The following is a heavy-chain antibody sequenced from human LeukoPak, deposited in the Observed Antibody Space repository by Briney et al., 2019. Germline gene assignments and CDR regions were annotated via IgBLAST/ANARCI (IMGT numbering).Heavy chain of an antibody. CDR2: INHSGST. CDR3: ARGLTTVTL. CDR1: GGSFSGYY. Sequence: PSETLSLTCAAYGGSFSGYYWSWIRQPPGKGLEWIGEINHSGSTNYNPSLKSRVTISVDTSKNQFSLKLSSVTAADTAVYYCARGLTTVTLWGQGTLVTVSS. V-gene: IGHV4-34*01. D-gene: IGHD4-17*01. J-gene: IGHJ4*02.